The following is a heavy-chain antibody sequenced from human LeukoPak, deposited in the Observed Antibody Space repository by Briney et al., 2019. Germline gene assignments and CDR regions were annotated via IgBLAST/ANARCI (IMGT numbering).Heavy chain of an antibody. Sequence: SETLSLTCTVSGASVSSSSYYFSWIRQSPGKGLEWIGYIYYDGSTNYNPSLKSRVTISIDTSKNQFSLRLNSVTAADTAMYYCTRDQRNRWFYYWGLGTLVTVSS. CDR2: IYYDGST. V-gene: IGHV4-61*01. CDR1: GASVSSSSYY. J-gene: IGHJ4*02. CDR3: TRDQRNRWFYY. D-gene: IGHD1-14*01.